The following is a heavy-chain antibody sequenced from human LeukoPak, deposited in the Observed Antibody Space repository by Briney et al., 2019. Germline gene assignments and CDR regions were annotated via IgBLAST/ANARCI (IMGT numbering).Heavy chain of an antibody. D-gene: IGHD6-6*01. J-gene: IGHJ4*02. Sequence: ASVKVSCKASGYTFTRYDINWVRQATGKGLEWMGWMNSNSGNTGYGQRFQGRVTMTRNTSISTAYMQLSSLRSEDTAVYYCARGPVGSSPSYWGQGTLVTVSS. V-gene: IGHV1-8*01. CDR1: GYTFTRYD. CDR2: MNSNSGNT. CDR3: ARGPVGSSPSY.